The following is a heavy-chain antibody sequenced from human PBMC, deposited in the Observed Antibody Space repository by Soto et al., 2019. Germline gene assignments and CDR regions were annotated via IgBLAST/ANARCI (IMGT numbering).Heavy chain of an antibody. CDR1: GGSISSDNYH. D-gene: IGHD2-21*02. CDR2: IYYSGSI. V-gene: IGHV4-30-4*08. CDR3: AREDDGGDRDYYGLDV. Sequence: SETLSLTCTVPGGSISSDNYHWTWIRQSPGKGLEWIGYIYYSGSIFYNPSFKSQVTISVDTSKNQFSMQMSSVTAADTAVYFCAREDDGGDRDYYGLDVWGQGTTVTVSS. J-gene: IGHJ6*02.